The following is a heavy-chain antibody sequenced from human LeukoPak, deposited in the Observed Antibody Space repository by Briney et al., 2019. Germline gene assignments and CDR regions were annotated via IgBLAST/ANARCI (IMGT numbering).Heavy chain of an antibody. CDR2: FYYSGST. CDR1: GGSISSYY. J-gene: IGHJ4*02. D-gene: IGHD6-19*01. Sequence: PSETLSLTCTVSGGSISSYYWSWLRQPPGKGLEWIGYFYYSGSTNYNPSLKSRVTISVDTSKNQLSLKLSSVTAADTAVYYCARGLGGSSGCFGYWGQGTLVTVSS. CDR3: ARGLGGSSGCFGY. V-gene: IGHV4-59*01.